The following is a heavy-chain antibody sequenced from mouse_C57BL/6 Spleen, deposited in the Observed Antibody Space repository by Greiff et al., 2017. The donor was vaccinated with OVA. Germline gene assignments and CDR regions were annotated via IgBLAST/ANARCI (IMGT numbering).Heavy chain of an antibody. CDR3: ARGGSSYDYYAMDY. J-gene: IGHJ4*01. CDR2: IDPNSGGT. CDR1: GYTFTSYW. D-gene: IGHD1-1*01. Sequence: QVQLQQPGAELVKPGASVKLSCKASGYTFTSYWMHWVKQRPGRGLEWIGRIDPNSGGTKYNEKFKSKATLTVDKPSSPAYMQLSSLTSEDSAVYYCARGGSSYDYYAMDYWGQGTSVTVSS. V-gene: IGHV1-72*01.